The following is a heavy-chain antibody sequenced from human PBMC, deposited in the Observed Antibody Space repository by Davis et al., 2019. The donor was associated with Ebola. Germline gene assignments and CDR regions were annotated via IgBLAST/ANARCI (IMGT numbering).Heavy chain of an antibody. CDR3: ARVGYCSGASCYWAPARHYGMDV. D-gene: IGHD2-2*01. Sequence: GESLKISCAASGFTFSMYWMTWVRQAPGKGLEWVASVKQDGSERYYVDSVVGRFTISRDNANNSLYLQMNSLRPEDTAVYYCARVGYCSGASCYWAPARHYGMDVWGQGTTVTASS. V-gene: IGHV3-7*03. CDR1: GFTFSMYW. J-gene: IGHJ6*02. CDR2: VKQDGSER.